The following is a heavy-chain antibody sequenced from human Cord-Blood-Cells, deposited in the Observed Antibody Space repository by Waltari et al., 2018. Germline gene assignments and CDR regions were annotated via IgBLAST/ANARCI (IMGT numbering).Heavy chain of an antibody. CDR1: GFTFLCHA. CDR2: ISYDGSNK. CDR3: ARSRVVVKNFDY. V-gene: IGHV3-30-3*01. J-gene: IGHJ4*02. D-gene: IGHD3-22*01. Sequence: QVQLVESGGGVVQPGRSLRLSCAASGFTFLCHALHWVRQAPGKGLEWVAVISYDGSNKYYADSVKGRFTISRDNSKNTLYLQMNSLRAEDTAVYYCARSRVVVKNFDYWGQGTLVTVSS.